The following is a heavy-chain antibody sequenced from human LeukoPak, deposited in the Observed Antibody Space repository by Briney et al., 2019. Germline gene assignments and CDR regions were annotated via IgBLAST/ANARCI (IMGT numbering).Heavy chain of an antibody. J-gene: IGHJ4*02. CDR2: IYKGGCT. CDR3: ARHHVGGPDEGFDY. D-gene: IGHD1-26*01. Sequence: GWSLRLSRLACVFTLSSNYLSWVGQAPAKGREGVSVIYKGGCTYYAESVHGRFTISRDNSKSTLYLQMNSLRAEGTAVYYCARHHVGGPDEGFDYWGQGSLVTVSS. CDR1: VFTLSSNY. V-gene: IGHV3-53*01.